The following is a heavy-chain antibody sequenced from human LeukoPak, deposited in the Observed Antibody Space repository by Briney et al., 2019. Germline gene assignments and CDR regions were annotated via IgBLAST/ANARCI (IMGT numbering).Heavy chain of an antibody. CDR1: GYTFTNYG. J-gene: IGHJ4*02. CDR2: VSAKTGDT. V-gene: IGHV1-18*01. CDR3: ARILASIIDY. Sequence: ASVKVSRKPSGYTFTNYGITWLRQAPGQGLEWMGWVSAKTGDTNYAQKSQGRVTMTTDKSTSTVYMELRSLRSDDTAVFYCARILASIIDYWGQGTLVTVSS. D-gene: IGHD3-3*01.